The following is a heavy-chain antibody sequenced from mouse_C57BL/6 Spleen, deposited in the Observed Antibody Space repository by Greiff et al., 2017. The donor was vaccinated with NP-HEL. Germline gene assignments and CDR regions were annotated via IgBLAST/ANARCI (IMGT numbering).Heavy chain of an antibody. J-gene: IGHJ2*01. Sequence: EVKLLESGGGLVQPKGSLKLSCAASGFTFNTYAMHWVRQAPGKGLEWVARIRSKSSNYATYYAVSVKDRFTISRYDSHSMLYLQMNNLKTEDTAMYYCVRDAGTLHYFDYWGQGTTLTVSS. V-gene: IGHV10-3*01. CDR3: VRDAGTLHYFDY. CDR2: IRSKSSNYAT. D-gene: IGHD4-1*01. CDR1: GFTFNTYA.